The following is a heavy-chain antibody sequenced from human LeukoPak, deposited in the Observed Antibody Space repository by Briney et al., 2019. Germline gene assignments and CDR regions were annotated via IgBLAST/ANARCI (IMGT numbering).Heavy chain of an antibody. Sequence: GGSLRLSCAASGFTFSSYGMHWVRQAPGEGLEWVAFIRYDGSKEYYADSVKGRFSISRDNSKNTLYLQMNSLRAEDTAVYYCARPHYYDTTAYHEAFDIWGQGTMVTVSS. J-gene: IGHJ3*02. CDR3: ARPHYYDTTAYHEAFDI. CDR2: IRYDGSKE. V-gene: IGHV3-30*02. CDR1: GFTFSSYG. D-gene: IGHD3-22*01.